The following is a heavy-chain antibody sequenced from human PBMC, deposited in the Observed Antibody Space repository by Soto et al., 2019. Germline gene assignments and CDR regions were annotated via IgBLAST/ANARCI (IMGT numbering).Heavy chain of an antibody. CDR1: GYSFDSYG. V-gene: IGHV1-18*01. D-gene: IGHD6-13*01. CDR2: ISGRHGKA. CDR3: ARDHGGSTWFVGVYYFFGMDV. Sequence: ASVKVSCKASGYSFDSYGLSWVRQAPGQGLEWMGWISGRHGKAKYAEKFQGRVTMTTDKSTSTAYMELSSLRSEDTAVYFCARDHGGSTWFVGVYYFFGMDVWGQGTAVTVSS. J-gene: IGHJ6*02.